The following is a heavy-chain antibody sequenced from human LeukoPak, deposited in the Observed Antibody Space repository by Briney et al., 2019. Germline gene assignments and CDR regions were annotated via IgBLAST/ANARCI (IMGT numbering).Heavy chain of an antibody. J-gene: IGHJ4*02. Sequence: GGSLRLSCAASGFTFSSYSMNWVRQAPGKGLGWVSYISSSSSTIYYADSVKGRFTISRDNAKNSLYLQINSLRAEDTAVFYCATGYCTSTTCYRSRFDYWGQGTLVTVSS. V-gene: IGHV3-48*04. CDR1: GFTFSSYS. D-gene: IGHD2-2*01. CDR3: ATGYCTSTTCYRSRFDY. CDR2: ISSSSSTI.